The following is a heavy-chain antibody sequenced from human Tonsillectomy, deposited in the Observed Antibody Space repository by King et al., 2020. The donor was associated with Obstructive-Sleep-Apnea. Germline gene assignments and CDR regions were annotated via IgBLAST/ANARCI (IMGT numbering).Heavy chain of an antibody. D-gene: IGHD3-10*01. V-gene: IGHV1-46*01. CDR1: GYIFTSYY. CDR2: INPSGGST. CDR3: AMVRGVINYYYYAMDV. J-gene: IGHJ6*02. Sequence: QLVQSGAEVKKPGASVKVSCKASGYIFTSYYMHWVRQAPGQGLNWMGIINPSGGSTSYAQKFQGRVTMTRDTSTGTVYMELSSLRSEDTAVYYCAMVRGVINYYYYAMDVWGQGTTVTVSS.